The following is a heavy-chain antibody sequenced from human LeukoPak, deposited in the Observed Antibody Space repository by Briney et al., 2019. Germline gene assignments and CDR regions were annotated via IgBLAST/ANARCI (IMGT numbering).Heavy chain of an antibody. CDR3: AKGAEIAH. J-gene: IGHJ4*02. D-gene: IGHD2-21*01. Sequence: PGGSLRLSCAASRFNFNNFAMSWVRQAPGKGPEWLSAMTGPADTTYYAESVKGRFTISRDYSKSMVYLQMNSLRVEDTAIYYCAKGAEIAHWGQGTLVTVSS. CDR2: MTGPADTT. V-gene: IGHV3-23*01. CDR1: RFNFNNFA.